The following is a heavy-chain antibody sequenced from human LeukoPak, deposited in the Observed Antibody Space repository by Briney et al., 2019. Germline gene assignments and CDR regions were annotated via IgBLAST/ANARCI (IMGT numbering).Heavy chain of an antibody. J-gene: IGHJ4*02. CDR1: GFTFSRYW. CDR2: ISPDGSTT. CDR3: AKDRFYYGSGGDY. D-gene: IGHD3-10*01. Sequence: GGSLRLSCAASGFTFSRYWMHWVRQAPGKGLMWVSRISPDGSTTLYADSVKGRFTISRDNSKNSLYLQMNSLRTEDTALYYCAKDRFYYGSGGDYWGQGTLVTVSS. V-gene: IGHV3-74*03.